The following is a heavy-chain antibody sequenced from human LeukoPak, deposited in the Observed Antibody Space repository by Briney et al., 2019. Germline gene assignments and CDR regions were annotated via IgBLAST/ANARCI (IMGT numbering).Heavy chain of an antibody. Sequence: PSETLSLICTVSGYSISSGYYWGWIRQPPGKGLEWIGSIYHSGDTYYTQSLKSRFTISIDTSKNQFSLKLSSVTAADTAVYYCAREAEGSYAHFDYWGQGTLVTVSS. J-gene: IGHJ4*02. CDR1: GYSISSGYY. V-gene: IGHV4-38-2*02. D-gene: IGHD1-26*01. CDR3: AREAEGSYAHFDY. CDR2: IYHSGDT.